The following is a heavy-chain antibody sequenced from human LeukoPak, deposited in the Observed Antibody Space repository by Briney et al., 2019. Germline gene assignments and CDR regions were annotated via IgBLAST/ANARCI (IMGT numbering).Heavy chain of an antibody. CDR3: ARYCSSTSCNNIRQAFDI. D-gene: IGHD2-2*01. CDR1: GGSISSSSYY. Sequence: SETLSLTCTVSGGSISSSSYYWGWIRQPPGKGLEWIGSIYYSGSTYYNPSLKSRVTISVDTSKNQFSLKLSSVTAADTAVYYCARYCSSTSCNNIRQAFDIWGQGTMVTVSS. V-gene: IGHV4-39*07. CDR2: IYYSGST. J-gene: IGHJ3*02.